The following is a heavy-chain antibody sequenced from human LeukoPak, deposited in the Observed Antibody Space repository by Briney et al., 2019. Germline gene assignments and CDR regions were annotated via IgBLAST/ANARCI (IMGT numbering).Heavy chain of an antibody. Sequence: SGPTLANPTQTLTLTCTFSGFSRSTSGEGVGWIRQPPGKALEWLALIYWDDDKRYSPSLKSRLTITKDTSKNQVVLVMTNMDPVDTATYYCARLVVIRGLGYWGQGTLVTVSS. J-gene: IGHJ4*02. D-gene: IGHD3-22*01. V-gene: IGHV2-5*02. CDR2: IYWDDDK. CDR1: GFSRSTSGEG. CDR3: ARLVVIRGLGY.